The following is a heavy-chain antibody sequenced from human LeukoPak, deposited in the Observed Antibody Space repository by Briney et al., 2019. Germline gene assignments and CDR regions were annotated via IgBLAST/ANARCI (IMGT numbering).Heavy chain of an antibody. J-gene: IGHJ6*03. V-gene: IGHV3-64*01. D-gene: IGHD6-19*01. Sequence: GGSLRLSCAASGFTFSSYAMHWVRQAPGKGLEYVSRINNDGSSKYHASSVQGRLIICRVNSRYTLYLQEGSLRAEDMAVYYCAKDKRAAGDYYMDVWGKGTTVTVSS. CDR1: GFTFSSYA. CDR2: INNDGSSK. CDR3: AKDKRAAGDYYMDV.